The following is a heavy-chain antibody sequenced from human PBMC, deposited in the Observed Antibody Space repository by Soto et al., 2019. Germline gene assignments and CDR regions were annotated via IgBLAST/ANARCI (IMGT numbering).Heavy chain of an antibody. CDR2: ISSSSSYI. CDR1: GFTFSSYS. D-gene: IGHD4-17*01. CDR3: ARDAGRKDYGDYYYYGMDV. J-gene: IGHJ6*02. Sequence: EVQLVESGGGLVKPGGSLRLSCAASGFTFSSYSMNWVRQAPGKGLEWVSSISSSSSYIYYADSVKGRFTISRDNAKNSLYLQMNSLRAEDTAVYYCARDAGRKDYGDYYYYGMDVWGQGTTVTVSS. V-gene: IGHV3-21*01.